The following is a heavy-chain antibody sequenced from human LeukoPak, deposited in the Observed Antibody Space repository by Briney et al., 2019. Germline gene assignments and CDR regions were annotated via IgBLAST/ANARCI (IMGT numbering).Heavy chain of an antibody. D-gene: IGHD6-13*01. J-gene: IGHJ4*02. CDR3: ARGFYSSSWNDY. CDR2: ISSNGGST. Sequence: GGSLRLSCAASGFTFSSYAMHWVRQAPGKGLEYVSAISSNGGSTYYANSVKGRFTISRDNSKNTLYLQMGSLRAEDMAVYYCARGFYSSSWNDYWGQGTLVTVSS. CDR1: GFTFSSYA. V-gene: IGHV3-64*01.